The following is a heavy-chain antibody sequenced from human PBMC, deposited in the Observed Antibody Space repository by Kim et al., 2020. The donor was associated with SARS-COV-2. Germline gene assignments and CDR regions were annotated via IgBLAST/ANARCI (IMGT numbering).Heavy chain of an antibody. CDR3: ARGLAAHDY. CDR1: GGSVSSYY. CDR2: ISYSGST. V-gene: IGHV4-59*02. J-gene: IGHJ4*02. Sequence: SETLSLTCTVSGGSVSSYYWSWIRQAPGKGLEWIGHISYSGSTNYNPSLKSRVTISVHTSKNQFSLKLSPATAADTAVYYCARGLAAHDYWGQGILVTVS. D-gene: IGHD6-6*01.